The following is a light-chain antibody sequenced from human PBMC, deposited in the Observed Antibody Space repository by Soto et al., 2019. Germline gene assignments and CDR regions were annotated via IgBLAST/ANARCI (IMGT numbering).Light chain of an antibody. V-gene: IGLV2-14*01. CDR2: DVS. Sequence: QSALTQPASVSGSPGQSITIACTGTSSDVGRYNYVSWYQQHPGKAPKLMIYDVSSRPSGVSPRFSGSKSGNTASLTISGLQAEDEADYYCSSYTTDTTQVFGTGTKLTVL. CDR1: SSDVGRYNY. J-gene: IGLJ1*01. CDR3: SSYTTDTTQV.